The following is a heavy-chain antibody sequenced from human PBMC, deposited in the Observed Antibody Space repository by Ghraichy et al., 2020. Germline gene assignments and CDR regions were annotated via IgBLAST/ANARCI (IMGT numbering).Heavy chain of an antibody. CDR3: ARSGYSYGYYFDY. V-gene: IGHV4-59*08. D-gene: IGHD5-18*01. Sequence: SETLSLTCTVSGGSISSYYWSWIRQPPGKGLEWIGYIYYSGSTNYNPSLKSRVTISVDTSKNQFSLKLSSVTAADTAVYYCARSGYSYGYYFDYWGQGTLVTVSS. J-gene: IGHJ4*02. CDR1: GGSISSYY. CDR2: IYYSGST.